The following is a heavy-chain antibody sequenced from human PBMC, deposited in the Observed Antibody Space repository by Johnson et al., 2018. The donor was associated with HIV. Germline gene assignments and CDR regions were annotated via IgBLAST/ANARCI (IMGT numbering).Heavy chain of an antibody. CDR1: GFPFDEYG. V-gene: IGHV3-20*04. J-gene: IGHJ3*02. Sequence: VQLVESGGGVVRPGGSLRLSCAASGFPFDEYGMSWVRQDPGRGVEWVSGINLTGGSTGYADSVKGRFTITRDNAKNSMYLQMNSLRAEDTALYYCARRDGFDYGNAFDIWGQGTMVTVSS. CDR3: ARRDGFDYGNAFDI. CDR2: INLTGGST. D-gene: IGHD5-12*01.